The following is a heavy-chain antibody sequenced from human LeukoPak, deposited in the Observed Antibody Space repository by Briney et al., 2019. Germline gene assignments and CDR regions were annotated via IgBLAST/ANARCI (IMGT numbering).Heavy chain of an antibody. Sequence: PGASLRLSCVASRFTVSSDYMTWVSQAPGKGLEWVSVIYSGGNTYYADSVKGRFTISRDNFKNTVYLQMNSLRAEDTAVYYCPRFRSRDWYEVHWGQGTLVTVSS. CDR3: PRFRSRDWYEVH. V-gene: IGHV3-66*01. J-gene: IGHJ4*02. CDR2: IYSGGNT. CDR1: RFTVSSDY. D-gene: IGHD6-19*01.